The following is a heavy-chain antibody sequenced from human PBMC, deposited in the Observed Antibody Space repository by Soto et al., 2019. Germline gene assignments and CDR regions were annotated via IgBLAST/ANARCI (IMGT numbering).Heavy chain of an antibody. CDR3: ARVRLYCSGGSCFHFDY. CDR1: GGSISSVDDY. Sequence: PSETLCLTCTVSGGSISSVDDYWSWIRQPPGKGLEWIGYIYYSGSTYYNPSLKSRVTISVDTSKNQFSLKLSSVTAADTAVYYCARVRLYCSGGSCFHFDYWGQGTLVTSPQ. V-gene: IGHV4-30-4*01. CDR2: IYYSGST. J-gene: IGHJ4*02. D-gene: IGHD2-15*01.